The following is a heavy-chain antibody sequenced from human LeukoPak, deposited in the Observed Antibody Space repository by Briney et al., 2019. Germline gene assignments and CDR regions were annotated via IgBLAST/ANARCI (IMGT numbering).Heavy chain of an antibody. D-gene: IGHD3-3*01. V-gene: IGHV4-59*08. CDR3: ARFFWSGSKRHDY. J-gene: IGHJ4*02. CDR2: IYHSGSA. CDR1: GGSITNYY. Sequence: PSETLSLTCTVSGGSITNYYWSWLRQPPGKGLEWIGYIYHSGSAIYNPSLKSRVTISVDTSKNEFSLKLNSVTAADTAVYYCARFFWSGSKRHDYWGQGTVVTVSS.